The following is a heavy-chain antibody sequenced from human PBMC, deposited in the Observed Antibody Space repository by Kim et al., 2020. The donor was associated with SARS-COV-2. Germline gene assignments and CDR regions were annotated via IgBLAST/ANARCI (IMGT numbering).Heavy chain of an antibody. CDR2: INHSGST. CDR3: ARGRYYDYVWGSYRYMTNPGQFDY. Sequence: SETLSLTCAVYGGSFSGYYWSWIRQPPGKGLEWIGEINHSGSTNYNPSLKSRVTISVDTSKNQFSLKLSSVTAADTAVYYCARGRYYDYVWGSYRYMTNPGQFDYWGQGTLVTVSS. CDR1: GGSFSGYY. V-gene: IGHV4-34*01. D-gene: IGHD3-16*02. J-gene: IGHJ4*02.